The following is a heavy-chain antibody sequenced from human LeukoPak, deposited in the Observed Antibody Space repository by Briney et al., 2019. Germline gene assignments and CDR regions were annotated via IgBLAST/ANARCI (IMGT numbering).Heavy chain of an antibody. J-gene: IGHJ3*02. V-gene: IGHV1-2*02. CDR3: ACHRDYYGSGSYLAFDI. D-gene: IGHD3-10*01. Sequence: GSSVKVSCKASGYTFTRYYMHWVRQAPGQGLEWMGWINPNSGGTNYAQKFQGRVTMTRDTSISTAYMELSRLRSDDTAVYYCACHRDYYGSGSYLAFDIWGQGTMVTVSS. CDR1: GYTFTRYY. CDR2: INPNSGGT.